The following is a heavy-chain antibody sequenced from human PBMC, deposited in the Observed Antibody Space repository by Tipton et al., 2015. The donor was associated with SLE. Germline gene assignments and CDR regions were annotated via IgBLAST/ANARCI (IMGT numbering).Heavy chain of an antibody. J-gene: IGHJ4*02. CDR1: GGSISSSSYY. CDR2: IYYSGST. Sequence: SGGSISSSSYYWGWIRQPPGKGLEWIGSIYYSGSTYYNPSLKSRVTISVDTSKNQFSLKLSSVTAADTAVYYCATTYDTFPAYFDYWGQGTLVTVSS. D-gene: IGHD3-22*01. V-gene: IGHV4-39*07. CDR3: ATTYDTFPAYFDY.